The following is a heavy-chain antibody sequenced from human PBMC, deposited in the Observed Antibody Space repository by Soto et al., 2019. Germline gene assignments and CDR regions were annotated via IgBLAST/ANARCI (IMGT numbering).Heavy chain of an antibody. CDR1: GFTFSSYA. D-gene: IGHD5-18*01. V-gene: IGHV3-23*01. J-gene: IGHJ6*03. CDR3: ANTPTTRDTTHLIYYYYYYMDV. Sequence: EVQLLESGGGLVQPGGSLRLSCAASGFTFSSYAMSWVRQAPGKGLEWVSAISGSGGSTYYADSVKGRFTISRDNSKNTLYLEMNSLTAEDTTVYYCANTPTTRDTTHLIYYYYYYMDVWGKGTTVTVSS. CDR2: ISGSGGST.